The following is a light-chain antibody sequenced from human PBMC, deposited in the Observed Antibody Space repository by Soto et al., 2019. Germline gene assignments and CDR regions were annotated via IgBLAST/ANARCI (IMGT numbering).Light chain of an antibody. V-gene: IGKV3-15*01. CDR3: QQYNNWPRT. J-gene: IGKJ1*01. CDR2: GAS. CDR1: QSVSGN. Sequence: EIVMTQSPATLSVSPGERATLSCRASQSVSGNLAWYQQKPGKAPRLLIYGASTGATGIPARFSGSGSGTEFTLTISSLQPDDFAAYYCQQYNNWPRTFGQGTKVEIK.